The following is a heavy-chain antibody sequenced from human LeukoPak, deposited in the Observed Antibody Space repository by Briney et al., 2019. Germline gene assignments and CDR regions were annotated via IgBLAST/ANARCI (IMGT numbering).Heavy chain of an antibody. CDR3: ARDVSRSEDSSGWYDWFDP. CDR1: GDSVSSNSAA. D-gene: IGHD6-19*01. Sequence: SQTLSLTCAISGDSVSSNSAAWNWIRQSPSRDLEWLGRTYYRSKWYNDYAVSVKSRITINPDTSKNQFSLQLNSVTPEDTAVYYCARDVSRSEDSSGWYDWFDPWGQGTLVTVSS. J-gene: IGHJ5*02. CDR2: TYYRSKWYN. V-gene: IGHV6-1*01.